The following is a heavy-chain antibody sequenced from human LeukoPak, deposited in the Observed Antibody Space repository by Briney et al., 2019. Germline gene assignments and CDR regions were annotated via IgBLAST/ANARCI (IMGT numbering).Heavy chain of an antibody. J-gene: IGHJ4*02. CDR2: IYLYGTT. CDR3: ARLWTGYSDSSGYYYLDY. Sequence: PSETLSLTCSVSIGSISSSKWWSWVRPSPVKGLEWIGEIYLYGTTNYNPSFTSRVTMSVDRSRNQFSLKLTSVTAADTAVYYCARLWTGYSDSSGYYYLDYWGQGTLVTVSS. D-gene: IGHD3-22*01. V-gene: IGHV4-4*02. CDR1: IGSISSSKW.